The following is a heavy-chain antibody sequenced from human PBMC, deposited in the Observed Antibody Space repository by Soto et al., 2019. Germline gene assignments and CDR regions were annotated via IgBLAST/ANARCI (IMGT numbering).Heavy chain of an antibody. D-gene: IGHD2-21*02. CDR1: GGTFSSYA. CDR2: IIPIFGTA. Sequence: ASVKVSCKASGGTFSSYAISWVRQAPGQGLEWMGGIIPIFGTANYAQKFQGRVTITADESTSTAYMELSSLRSEDTAVYYCARDRPQEDSSAYCGGDCYPAAYYYYGMDVWGQGTTVTASS. V-gene: IGHV1-69*13. CDR3: ARDRPQEDSSAYCGGDCYPAAYYYYGMDV. J-gene: IGHJ6*02.